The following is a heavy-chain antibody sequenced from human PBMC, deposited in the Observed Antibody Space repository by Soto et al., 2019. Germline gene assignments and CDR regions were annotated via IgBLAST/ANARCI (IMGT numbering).Heavy chain of an antibody. J-gene: IGHJ4*02. Sequence: HVQLQESGPGPVTPSQTLSLSCTVSGVSITSGSYYWTWVRQSPGNGLEGIGYRYYSGNTYYNPSLNSRATISVDASKNQFLLKLTSVTAADTAVYYCARGGYDTSGQTFIGWGTDCWGQGTLVTVSS. V-gene: IGHV4-30-4*01. D-gene: IGHD3-22*01. CDR1: GVSITSGSYY. CDR3: ARGGYDTSGQTFIGWGTDC. CDR2: RYYSGNT.